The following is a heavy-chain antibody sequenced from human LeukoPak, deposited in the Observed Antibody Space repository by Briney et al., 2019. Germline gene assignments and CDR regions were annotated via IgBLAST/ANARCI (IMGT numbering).Heavy chain of an antibody. CDR3: ARGPYYDYVWGSYRYKVYFDY. CDR2: IYHSGST. CDR1: GGSISSGGYS. D-gene: IGHD3-16*02. V-gene: IGHV4-30-2*01. J-gene: IGHJ4*02. Sequence: SQTLSLTCAVSGGSISSGGYSWSWIRQPPGKGLEWIGYIYHSGSTYYNPSLKSRVTISVDRSKNQFSLKLSSVTAADTAVYYCARGPYYDYVWGSYRYKVYFDYWGQGTLVTVSS.